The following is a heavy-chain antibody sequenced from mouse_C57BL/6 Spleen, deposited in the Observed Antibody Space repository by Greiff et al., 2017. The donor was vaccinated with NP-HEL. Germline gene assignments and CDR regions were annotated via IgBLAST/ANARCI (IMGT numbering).Heavy chain of an antibody. CDR3: ARWNDYDVPFAY. Sequence: QVQLQQSGAELVRPGSSVKLSCKASGYTFTSYWMHWVKQRPIQGLEWIGNIDPSDSETHYNQKFKDKATLTVDKSSSTAYMQLSSLTSEDSAVYYCARWNDYDVPFAYWGQGTLVTVSA. CDR2: IDPSDSET. J-gene: IGHJ3*01. CDR1: GYTFTSYW. D-gene: IGHD2-4*01. V-gene: IGHV1-52*01.